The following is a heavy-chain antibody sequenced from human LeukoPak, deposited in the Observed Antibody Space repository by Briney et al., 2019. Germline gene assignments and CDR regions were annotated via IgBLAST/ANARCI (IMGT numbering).Heavy chain of an antibody. V-gene: IGHV3-15*01. Sequence: GGSLRLSCAASGFTFSNTWMNWVRQAPGKGLEWVGRIQSKTDAGTTEYAAPVKGRFTISRDDSKSTLYLQMNSLKTEDTAVYYCATLTVRGVINIWGQGTLVTVSS. CDR3: ATLTVRGVINI. J-gene: IGHJ4*02. D-gene: IGHD3-10*01. CDR2: IQSKTDAGTT. CDR1: GFTFSNTW.